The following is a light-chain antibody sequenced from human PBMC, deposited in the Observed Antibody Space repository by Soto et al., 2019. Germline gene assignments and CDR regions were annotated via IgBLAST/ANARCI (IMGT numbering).Light chain of an antibody. V-gene: IGLV2-14*03. Sequence: QSALTQPASVSGSPGQSITISCTGTSSDVGGYEYVSWYQHHPGKVPQLLIYDVTIRPSGVSNRFSGSKSGNTASLTISGLQAEDEADYYCSSFTSNSTVVFGGGTKLTVL. CDR3: SSFTSNSTVV. CDR2: DVT. J-gene: IGLJ2*01. CDR1: SSDVGGYEY.